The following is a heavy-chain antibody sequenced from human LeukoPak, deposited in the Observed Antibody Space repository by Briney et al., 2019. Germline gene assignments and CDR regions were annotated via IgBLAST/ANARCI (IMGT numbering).Heavy chain of an antibody. V-gene: IGHV4-39*07. CDR2: IYYSGST. J-gene: IGHJ4*02. CDR1: GGSISSSSYY. Sequence: SSETLSLTCTVSGGSISSSSYYWGWIRQPPGKGLGWIGSIYYSGSTYYNPSLKSRVTISVDTSKNQFSLKLSSVTAADTAVYYCARVPDYDSSGYYSDYWGQGTLVTVSS. D-gene: IGHD3-22*01. CDR3: ARVPDYDSSGYYSDY.